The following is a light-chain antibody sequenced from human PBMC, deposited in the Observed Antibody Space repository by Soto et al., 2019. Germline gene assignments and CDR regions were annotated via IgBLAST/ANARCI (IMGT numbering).Light chain of an antibody. CDR3: AAWDDSLNGFWV. Sequence: QSVLTQPPSASGTPGQRVTISCSGSTSNIGSNTVNWYQQLPGTAPKLLIYSSNQRPSGVPDRFSGSKSGTSASLAISGLQSDDEADYYCAAWDDSLNGFWVFGGGTKVTGL. CDR1: TSNIGSNT. J-gene: IGLJ3*02. V-gene: IGLV1-44*01. CDR2: SSN.